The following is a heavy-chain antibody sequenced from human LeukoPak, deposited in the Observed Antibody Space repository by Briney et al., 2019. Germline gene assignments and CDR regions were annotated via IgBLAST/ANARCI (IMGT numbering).Heavy chain of an antibody. V-gene: IGHV3-30-3*01. J-gene: IGHJ4*02. CDR3: ATAPLYSSSWFFRGYFDD. D-gene: IGHD6-13*01. Sequence: PGGSLKLSCAASGFTFSSHAMHWVRQAPGKGLEWVAVISYDGSNKYYADSVNGRFTISRDNSKNTLYLQMNSLRAEDTAVYYCATAPLYSSSWFFRGYFDDWGQGTLVTVSS. CDR1: GFTFSSHA. CDR2: ISYDGSNK.